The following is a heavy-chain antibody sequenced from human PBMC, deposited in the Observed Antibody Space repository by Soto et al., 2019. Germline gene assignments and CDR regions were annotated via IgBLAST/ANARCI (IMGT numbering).Heavy chain of an antibody. V-gene: IGHV1-69*12. D-gene: IGHD2-15*01. J-gene: IGHJ4*02. CDR1: GGTFSSYA. CDR2: IIPIFGTA. Sequence: QVQLVQSGAEVKKPGSSVKVSCKASGGTFSSYAISWVRQAPGQGLEWMGGIIPIFGTANYAQKFQGRVTITADESTSTAYMELSSLRSEDTAVYYCARNLGYCSGGSCLHPSLGYWGQGTLVTVSS. CDR3: ARNLGYCSGGSCLHPSLGY.